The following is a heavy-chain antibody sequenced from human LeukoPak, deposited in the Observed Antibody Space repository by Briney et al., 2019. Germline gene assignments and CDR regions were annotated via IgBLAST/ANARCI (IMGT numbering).Heavy chain of an antibody. V-gene: IGHV3-30-3*01. D-gene: IGHD5-18*01. J-gene: IGHJ4*02. CDR1: GFTFSSYA. Sequence: GGSLRLSCAASGFTFSSYAMHWVRQAPGKGLEWVALILYDGSNKYYADSVKGRFIISRDNSKNTLYLQMNSLRAEDTAMYYCAGEGFTKDTPLAFDYWGQGTLVTVSS. CDR3: AGEGFTKDTPLAFDY. CDR2: ILYDGSNK.